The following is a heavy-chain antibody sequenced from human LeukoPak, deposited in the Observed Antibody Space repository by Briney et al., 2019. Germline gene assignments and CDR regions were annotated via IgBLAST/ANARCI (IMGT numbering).Heavy chain of an antibody. CDR1: GFTFSSYA. CDR2: ISGSGGST. D-gene: IGHD1-26*01. CDR3: AKESGSGSYLERYFDY. J-gene: IGHJ4*02. V-gene: IGHV3-23*01. Sequence: GGSLRLSCAASGFTFSSYAMSWVRQAPGKGPEWVSAISGSGGSTYNADSVKGRFTISRDNSKNMLYLQMNSLRAEDTAVYYCAKESGSGSYLERYFDYWGQGTLVTVSS.